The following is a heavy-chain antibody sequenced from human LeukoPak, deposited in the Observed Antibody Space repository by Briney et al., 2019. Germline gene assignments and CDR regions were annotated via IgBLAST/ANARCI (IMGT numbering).Heavy chain of an antibody. D-gene: IGHD3-10*01. CDR3: ARAKVRGVTYAPFDY. J-gene: IGHJ4*02. CDR2: IYYSGST. Sequence: ETLSLTCTVSGGSISSYYWSWVRQPPGKGLEWIGYIYYSGSTNYNPSLKSRVTISVDTSKNQFSLKLSSVTAADTAVYYCARAKVRGVTYAPFDYWGQGTLVTVSS. CDR1: GGSISSYY. V-gene: IGHV4-59*01.